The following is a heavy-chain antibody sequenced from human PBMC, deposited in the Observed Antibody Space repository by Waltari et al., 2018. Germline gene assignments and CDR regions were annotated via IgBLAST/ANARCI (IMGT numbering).Heavy chain of an antibody. CDR2: IDNYGSIT. V-gene: IGHV3-74*01. CDR3: ALDLGGYAGS. D-gene: IGHD2-2*01. Sequence: EVQLVESGGGLVQPGGSLRLSFAASGFTFENFWMHWVRQVPGKGLVWVSRIDNYGSITTYADSVEGRFTISRDNAKNTLYLQMNSLTVADTALYYCALDLGGYAGSWGQGTMVTVSS. CDR1: GFTFENFW. J-gene: IGHJ4*02.